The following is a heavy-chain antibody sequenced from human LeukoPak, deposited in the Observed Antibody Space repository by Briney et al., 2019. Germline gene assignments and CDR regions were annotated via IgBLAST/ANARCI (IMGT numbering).Heavy chain of an antibody. CDR1: GGSISSSSSY. J-gene: IGHJ4*02. V-gene: IGHV4-39*01. D-gene: IGHD2-21*02. CDR3: ARYFCGGDCYSGYFDY. CDR2: IYYSGST. Sequence: SETLSLTCTVSGGSISSSSSYWGWIRRPPGKGLEWIGHIYYSGSTYYNPSLKSRVTVSVDTSKKQFSLKLNSVTAADTAVYYCARYFCGGDCYSGYFDYWGQGTLVTVSS.